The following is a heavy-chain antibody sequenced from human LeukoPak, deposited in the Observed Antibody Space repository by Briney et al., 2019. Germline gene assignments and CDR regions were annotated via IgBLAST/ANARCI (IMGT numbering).Heavy chain of an antibody. CDR3: ARLEPDNYYYYMDV. J-gene: IGHJ6*03. CDR1: GGSISSYY. D-gene: IGHD1-1*01. V-gene: IGHV4-59*08. Sequence: SETLSLTCTVSGGSISSYYWSWIRQPPGKGLEWIGYIYYSGSTNYNPSLKSRVTISVDTSKNQFSLKLSSVTAADMAVYYCARLEPDNYYYYMDVWGKGITVTVSS. CDR2: IYYSGST.